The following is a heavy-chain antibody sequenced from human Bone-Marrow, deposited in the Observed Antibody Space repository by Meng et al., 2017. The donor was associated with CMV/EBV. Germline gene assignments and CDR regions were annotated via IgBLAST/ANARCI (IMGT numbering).Heavy chain of an antibody. D-gene: IGHD2-21*02. CDR2: IKQDGSEK. CDR3: ARANRGDHLGT. V-gene: IGHV3-7*01. J-gene: IGHJ5*02. Sequence: LSLTCAASGFTFSSYWMSWVRQAPGKGLEWVANIKQDGSEKYYVDSVKGRFTISRDNAKNSLHLQMISLRAEDTAVYYCARANRGDHLGTWGQGTLVTVPS. CDR1: GFTFSSYW.